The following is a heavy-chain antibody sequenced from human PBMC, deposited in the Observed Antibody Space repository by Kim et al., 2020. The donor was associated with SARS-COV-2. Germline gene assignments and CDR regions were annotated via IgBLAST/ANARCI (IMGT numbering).Heavy chain of an antibody. CDR1: GGSLNNHNFY. J-gene: IGHJ5*01. D-gene: IGHD2-21*02. CDR2: AYYIGET. CDR3: ARPHRRDSNWVVA. Sequence: SETLSLTCTVSGGSLNNHNFYWSWVRQSPGKGLQWIAHAYYIGETYYNLSLKSRVAISIDTSNNQFSLKLGSVTAADTAVYYCARPHRRDSNWVVAWGQG. V-gene: IGHV4-30-4*08.